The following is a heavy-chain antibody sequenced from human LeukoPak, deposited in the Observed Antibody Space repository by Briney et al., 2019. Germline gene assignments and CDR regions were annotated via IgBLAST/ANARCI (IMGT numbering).Heavy chain of an antibody. V-gene: IGHV1-46*01. J-gene: IGHJ3*02. CDR3: ARCANEDAFDI. Sequence: GASVKVSCKASGYTFTSYYMHWVRQAPGQGLEWMGIINPSGGSTSYAQKFQGRVTMTGDMSTSTVYMELSSLRSEDTAVYYCARCANEDAFDIWGRGTMVTVSS. D-gene: IGHD1-1*01. CDR2: INPSGGST. CDR1: GYTFTSYY.